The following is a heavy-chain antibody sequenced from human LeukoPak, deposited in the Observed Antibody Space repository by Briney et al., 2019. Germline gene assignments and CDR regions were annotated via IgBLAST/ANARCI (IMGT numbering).Heavy chain of an antibody. D-gene: IGHD3-10*01. J-gene: IGHJ3*02. CDR1: GGSLSSYY. CDR2: IYTSGST. Sequence: SETVSLTCTVSGGSLSSYYWNWIRQPAGKGLEWIGRIYTSGSTNYNPSLKSRVTMSVDTSKNQFSLKLSSVTAADTAVYYCARDKSRTYGSADAFDIWGQGTMVTVSS. V-gene: IGHV4-4*07. CDR3: ARDKSRTYGSADAFDI.